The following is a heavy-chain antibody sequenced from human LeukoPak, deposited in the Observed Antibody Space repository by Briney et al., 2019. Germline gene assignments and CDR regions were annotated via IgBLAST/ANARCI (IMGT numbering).Heavy chain of an antibody. D-gene: IGHD1-26*01. Sequence: PSETLSLTCTVSGGSISSYYWSWIRQPPGKGLEWIGYIYYSGNTYYNPSLKSRITLSVDTSKNQFSLKLSSVTAADSAVYYCARRNSGNYYGLFDPWGQGTLVTVSS. CDR3: ARRNSGNYYGLFDP. J-gene: IGHJ5*02. CDR1: GGSISSYY. V-gene: IGHV4-59*04. CDR2: IYYSGNT.